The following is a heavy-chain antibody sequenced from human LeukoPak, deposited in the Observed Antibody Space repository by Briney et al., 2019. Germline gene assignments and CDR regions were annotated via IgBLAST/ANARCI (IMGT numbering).Heavy chain of an antibody. CDR2: IKSKTDGGTT. Sequence: AGGSLRLSCAASGFTFSNAWMSWVRQAPGKGLEWVGRIKSKTDGGTTDYAAPVKGRFTISRDDSKNTLYLQMNSLKIEDTAVYYCTTRGYSGYDLFWGQGTLITVSS. CDR3: TTRGYSGYDLF. J-gene: IGHJ4*02. D-gene: IGHD5-12*01. V-gene: IGHV3-15*01. CDR1: GFTFSNAW.